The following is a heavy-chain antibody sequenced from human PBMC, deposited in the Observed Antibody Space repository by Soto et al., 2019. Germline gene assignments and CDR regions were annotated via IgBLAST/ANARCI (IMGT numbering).Heavy chain of an antibody. J-gene: IGHJ1*01. D-gene: IGHD6-13*01. CDR1: GYTFTSYY. Sequence: ASVKVSCKASGYTFTSYYMHWVRQAPGQGLEWMGIINPSGGSTSYAQKFQGRVTMTRDTSTSTVYMELSSLRSEDTAVYYCAREYWYSSSWPAECFKHLRPGTLVTSPQ. CDR2: INPSGGST. V-gene: IGHV1-46*01. CDR3: AREYWYSSSWPAECFKH.